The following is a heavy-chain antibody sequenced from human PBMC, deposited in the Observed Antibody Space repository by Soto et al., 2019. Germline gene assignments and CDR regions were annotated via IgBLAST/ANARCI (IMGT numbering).Heavy chain of an antibody. CDR1: GFTFSNYG. J-gene: IGHJ4*02. CDR3: AVGYCYSNFCPFDY. CDR2: TSLDGSNK. D-gene: IGHD2-15*01. V-gene: IGHV3-30*03. Sequence: QVQLVESGGGVVQPGKSLRLSCAASGFTFSNYGMHWVRQAPGKGLEWMAFTSLDGSNKYYADSVKGRFTISRDNSKNTLYLEMSSLRAGDTAVYFCAVGYCYSNFCPFDYWGQGALVTVSS.